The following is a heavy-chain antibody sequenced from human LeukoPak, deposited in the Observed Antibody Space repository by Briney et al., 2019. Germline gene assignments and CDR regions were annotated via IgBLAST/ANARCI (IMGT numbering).Heavy chain of an antibody. Sequence: PGGSLRLSCAASGFTFSYAWMTWVRQGPGKGLEWVGHITVRSDGGLRGYAAPVKGSLHIQSHDSKNTPYLQMDSLQTEDTAVYYCASLVGSSLYYWGQGTLVTVSS. CDR2: ITVRSDGGLR. CDR3: ASLVGSSLYY. D-gene: IGHD1-26*01. V-gene: IGHV3-15*01. CDR1: GFTFSYAW. J-gene: IGHJ4*02.